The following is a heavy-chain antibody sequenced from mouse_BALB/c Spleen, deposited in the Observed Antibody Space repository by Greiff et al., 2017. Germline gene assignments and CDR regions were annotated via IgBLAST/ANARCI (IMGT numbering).Heavy chain of an antibody. J-gene: IGHJ2*01. Sequence: GPVQQAGPELVKPGASMKISCKASGYSFTGYTMNWVEQSHGKNLEWIGLINPYNGGTSYNQKFKGKATLTVDKSSSTAYMELLSLTSEDSAVYYCARRAGPERFYYFDYWGQGTTLTVSS. V-gene: IGHV1-18*01. CDR2: INPYNGGT. D-gene: IGHD3-3*01. CDR1: GYSFTGYT. CDR3: ARRAGPERFYYFDY.